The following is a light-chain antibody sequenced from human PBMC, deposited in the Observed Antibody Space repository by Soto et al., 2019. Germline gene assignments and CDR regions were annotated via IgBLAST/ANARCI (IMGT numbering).Light chain of an antibody. V-gene: IGKV1-39*01. Sequence: DIQMTQSPSSLSASVGDRVTITCRASQSISSYLNWYQQKPGKAPKLLIYAASSLQSRVPSRFSGSGSGTDFTLTISSLQPEDFATYYCQQSYSTPFFGPGTKVDIK. J-gene: IGKJ3*01. CDR2: AAS. CDR3: QQSYSTPF. CDR1: QSISSY.